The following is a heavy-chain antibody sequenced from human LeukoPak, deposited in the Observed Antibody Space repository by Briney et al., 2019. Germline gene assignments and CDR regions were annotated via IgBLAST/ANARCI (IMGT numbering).Heavy chain of an antibody. Sequence: PGGSLRLSCSASGFNFSINWMTWVRQAPGKGLEWVANIPDDGSETNYVDSVKGRFIISRDNAKNSLSLQMNSLREEDTALYHCARGWATIPDWGQGTLVTVSS. V-gene: IGHV3-7*01. J-gene: IGHJ1*01. CDR1: GFNFSINW. CDR3: ARGWATIPD. D-gene: IGHD5-24*01. CDR2: IPDDGSET.